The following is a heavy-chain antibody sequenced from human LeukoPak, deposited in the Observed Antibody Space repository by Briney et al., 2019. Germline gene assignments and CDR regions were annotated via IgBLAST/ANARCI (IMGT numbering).Heavy chain of an antibody. CDR1: GFTFSSYW. CDR2: INSDGSST. CDR3: ARAKGFRAGPFDY. D-gene: IGHD3-10*01. V-gene: IGHV3-74*01. Sequence: GGSLRLSCTASGFTFSSYWMHWVRQAPGKGLVWVSRINSDGSSTSYADPVKGRFTISRDNAKNTLYLQMNSLRAEDTAVYYCARAKGFRAGPFDYWGQGTLVTVSS. J-gene: IGHJ4*02.